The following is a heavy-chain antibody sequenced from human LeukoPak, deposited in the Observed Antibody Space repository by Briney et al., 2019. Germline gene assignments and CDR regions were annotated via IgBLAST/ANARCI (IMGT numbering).Heavy chain of an antibody. Sequence: QPGGSLRLSCAASGFTFSSYAMSWVRQAPGKGLEWVSAISGSGGSTYYTDSVKGRFTISRDNSKNTLYLQMNSLRAEDTAVYYCAKDPAYCDSWSGYYTGGNFDYWGQGTLVTVSS. V-gene: IGHV3-23*01. CDR1: GFTFSSYA. CDR2: ISGSGGST. CDR3: AKDPAYCDSWSGYYTGGNFDY. J-gene: IGHJ4*02. D-gene: IGHD3-3*01.